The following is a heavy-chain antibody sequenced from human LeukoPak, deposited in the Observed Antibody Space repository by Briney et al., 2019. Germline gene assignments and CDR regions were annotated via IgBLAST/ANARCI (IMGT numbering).Heavy chain of an antibody. CDR1: GGTFSSYA. J-gene: IGHJ4*02. D-gene: IGHD1-26*01. Sequence: SVKVSCKASGGTFSSYAISWVRQAPGQGLEWMGGIIPIFGTANYAQKFQGRVTITTDESTSTAYMELSSLRSEDTAVYYCARAPVAVGSTLGFDYWGQGTLVTVSS. V-gene: IGHV1-69*05. CDR3: ARAPVAVGSTLGFDY. CDR2: IIPIFGTA.